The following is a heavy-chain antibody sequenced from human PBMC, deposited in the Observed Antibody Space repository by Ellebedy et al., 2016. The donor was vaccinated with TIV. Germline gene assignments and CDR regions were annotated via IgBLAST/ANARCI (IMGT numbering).Heavy chain of an antibody. V-gene: IGHV3-23*01. D-gene: IGHD3-10*01. CDR2: ISGSGGST. CDR3: AKAFRGVFITSDY. CDR1: GFTFSSYR. Sequence: GESLKISCAASGFTFSSYRMSWVRQAPGKGLEWVSSISGSGGSTYYADSVEGRFTISRDNSKNTLYLQMNSLRAEDTAVYYCAKAFRGVFITSDYWGQGTLVTVSS. J-gene: IGHJ4*02.